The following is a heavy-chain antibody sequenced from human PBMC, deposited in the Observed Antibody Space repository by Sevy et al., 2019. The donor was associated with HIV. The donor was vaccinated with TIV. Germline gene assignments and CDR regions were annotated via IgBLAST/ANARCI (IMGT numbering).Heavy chain of an antibody. CDR3: ARRYLDL. CDR1: GFTFSSFW. V-gene: IGHV3-7*01. CDR2: IRQDGNEI. J-gene: IGHJ4*02. Sequence: GGSLRLSCKASGFTFSSFWMQWVRQAPGKGLEWVANIRQDGNEIYYGDSVKGRFTISRHNAKNALYLQMDGLRAEDTGLYYCARRYLDLWGQGTLVTVSS.